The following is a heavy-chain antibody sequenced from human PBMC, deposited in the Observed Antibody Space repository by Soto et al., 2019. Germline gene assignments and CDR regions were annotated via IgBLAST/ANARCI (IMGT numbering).Heavy chain of an antibody. CDR2: ISAHNGNT. J-gene: IGHJ4*02. CDR3: ARGRYGDY. V-gene: IGHV1-18*01. CDR1: GYAFTTYG. D-gene: IGHD1-1*01. Sequence: QVHLVQSGAEVKKPGASVKVSCQGSGYAFTTYGITWVRQAPGQGLEWMGWISAHNGNTNYAQKLQGRVTVTRDTYTSTAYMGLRSLRYDDTAGYYCARGRYGDYWGQGALVTVSS.